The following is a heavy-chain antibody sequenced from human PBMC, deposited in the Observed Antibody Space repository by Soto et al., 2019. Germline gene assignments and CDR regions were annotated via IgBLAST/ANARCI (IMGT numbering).Heavy chain of an antibody. D-gene: IGHD3-10*01. CDR2: IYYSGST. Sequence: SETLSLTCTVSGGSISSGDYYWSWIRQPPGKGLEWIGYIYYSGSTYYNLSLKSRVTISVDTSKNQFSLKLSSVTAADTAVYYCARDFRGEGEIDYWGQGTLVTVSS. V-gene: IGHV4-30-4*01. CDR1: GGSISSGDYY. CDR3: ARDFRGEGEIDY. J-gene: IGHJ4*02.